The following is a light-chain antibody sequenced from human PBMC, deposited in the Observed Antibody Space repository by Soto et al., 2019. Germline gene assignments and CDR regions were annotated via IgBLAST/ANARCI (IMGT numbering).Light chain of an antibody. Sequence: DIQMTQSPSSVSASVVDKVTSMARASQGISGWLAWYQQKPGKAPKLLIYDASALPRGVPSRFSGSGSGTKFTLTIASLQPDDFATYYCQQYETFSGTFGPGTKVDIK. CDR2: DAS. J-gene: IGKJ1*01. CDR1: QGISGW. CDR3: QQYETFSGT. V-gene: IGKV1-5*02.